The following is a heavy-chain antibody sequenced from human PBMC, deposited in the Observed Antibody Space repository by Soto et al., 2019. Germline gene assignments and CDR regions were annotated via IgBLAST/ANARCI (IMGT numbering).Heavy chain of an antibody. Sequence: SETLSLTCTVSGDSISSNYWSWIRQPPGKGLEWIGYTYHSGSTNYNPSLKSRVSISVDTSKNQFSLKLSSVTAADTAVYYCARDLGGAYSAFDYWGQGTLVTFSS. J-gene: IGHJ4*02. V-gene: IGHV4-59*01. CDR3: ARDLGGAYSAFDY. CDR2: TYHSGST. CDR1: GDSISSNY. D-gene: IGHD4-4*01.